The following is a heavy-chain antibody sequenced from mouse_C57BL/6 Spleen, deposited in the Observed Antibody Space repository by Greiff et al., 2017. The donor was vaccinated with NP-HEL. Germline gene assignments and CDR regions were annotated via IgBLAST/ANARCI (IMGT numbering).Heavy chain of an antibody. CDR1: GYTFTSYW. J-gene: IGHJ3*01. D-gene: IGHD2-4*01. CDR3: SRRGKNDYWFAY. V-gene: IGHV1-50*01. Sequence: QVQLQQPGAELVKPGASVKLSCKASGYTFTSYWMQWVKQRPGQGLEWIGDIDTSDSYTNYNHKFKGKATLTVDTSTSTAYMQLISLTSEDSAVYYCSRRGKNDYWFAYWGQGTLVTVSA. CDR2: IDTSDSYT.